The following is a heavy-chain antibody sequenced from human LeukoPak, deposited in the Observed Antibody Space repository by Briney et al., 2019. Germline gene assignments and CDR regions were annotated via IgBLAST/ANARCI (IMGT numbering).Heavy chain of an antibody. D-gene: IGHD3-9*01. CDR1: GGSFSGYY. CDR2: INHSGST. Sequence: PSETLSLTCAVYGGSFSGYYWSWIRQPPGKGLEWIGEINHSGSTNYNPSLKSRVTISVDTSKNQFSLKLSSVTAADTAVYYCARHFFDWFRMKWFDPWGQGTLVTVSS. CDR3: ARHFFDWFRMKWFDP. J-gene: IGHJ5*02. V-gene: IGHV4-34*01.